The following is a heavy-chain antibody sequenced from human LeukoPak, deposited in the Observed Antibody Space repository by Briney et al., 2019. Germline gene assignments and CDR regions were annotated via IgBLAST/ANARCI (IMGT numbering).Heavy chain of an antibody. V-gene: IGHV1-69*01. Sequence: SVKVSCKASGGTFSSYAISWVRQAPGQGLEWMGGIIPIFGTANYAQKFQGRVTITADESTSTAYMELSSLRSEDTAVYYCARERSDIVVVPAAAGAFDIWGQGTMVTVSS. CDR2: IIPIFGTA. J-gene: IGHJ3*02. CDR1: GGTFSSYA. CDR3: ARERSDIVVVPAAAGAFDI. D-gene: IGHD2-2*01.